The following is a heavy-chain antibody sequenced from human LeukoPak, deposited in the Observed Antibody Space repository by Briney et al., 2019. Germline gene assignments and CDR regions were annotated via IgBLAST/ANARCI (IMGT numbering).Heavy chain of an antibody. CDR3: ARDTKYAFDN. V-gene: IGHV3-11*06. J-gene: IGHJ4*02. Sequence: SGGSLRLSCAASGFTVSSNYMSWVRQAPGKGLEWISYIGISSGNTKYADSVKGRFTISGDKAKNSVYLQMNSLRVEDTAVYYCARDTKYAFDNWGQGTLVTVSS. D-gene: IGHD2-2*01. CDR2: IGISSGNT. CDR1: GFTVSSNY.